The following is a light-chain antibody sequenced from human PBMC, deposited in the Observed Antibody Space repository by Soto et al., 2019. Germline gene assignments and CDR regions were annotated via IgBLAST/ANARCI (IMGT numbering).Light chain of an antibody. V-gene: IGKV3-15*01. CDR3: QQYNNWPRT. J-gene: IGKJ1*01. CDR2: GAS. CDR1: QSVNIN. Sequence: EIVMTQSPATLSVSPGERSTLSCRASQSVNINLAWYQQKPGQXPRXXIQGASTRATGTPARFSGSGSRTEFTITINSLQSEDFAVYDGQQYNNWPRTFGQGTKVDIK.